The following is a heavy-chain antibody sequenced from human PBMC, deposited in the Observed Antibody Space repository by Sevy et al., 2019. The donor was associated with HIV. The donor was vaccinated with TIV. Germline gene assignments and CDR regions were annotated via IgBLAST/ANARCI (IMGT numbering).Heavy chain of an antibody. Sequence: GGSLRLSCSASGFTISPYDLHWVRQTPGKGLQWLAVISKDGTNKDYADFVKGRSSLTRDKSKNTLYLQMRILRPEDTAVSYCEKERGYYYSRSSDCLDLWGQGTLVTVSS. CDR3: EKERGYYYSRSSDCLDL. D-gene: IGHD3-22*01. J-gene: IGHJ5*01. CDR2: ISKDGTNK. CDR1: GFTISPYD. V-gene: IGHV3-30*04.